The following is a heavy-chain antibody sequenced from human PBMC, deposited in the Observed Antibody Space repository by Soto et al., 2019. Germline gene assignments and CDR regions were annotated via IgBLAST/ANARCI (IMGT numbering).Heavy chain of an antibody. CDR3: ARGSGYYYWDDY. CDR2: FDPEDGET. V-gene: IGHV1-24*01. CDR1: GYTLTELS. Sequence: ASVKVSCKVSGYTLTELSMHWVRQAPGKGLEWMGGFDPEDGETIYAQKFQGRVTMTEDTSTDTAYMELSSLRSEDTAVYYCARGSGYYYWDDYWDQGTLVTVSS. D-gene: IGHD3-22*01. J-gene: IGHJ4*02.